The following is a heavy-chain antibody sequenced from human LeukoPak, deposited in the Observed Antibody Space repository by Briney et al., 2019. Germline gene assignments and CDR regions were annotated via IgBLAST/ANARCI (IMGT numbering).Heavy chain of an antibody. D-gene: IGHD5-24*01. CDR2: IYSSVYT. CDR1: GDSFDNSYC. V-gene: IGHV4-39*01. J-gene: IGHJ5*02. CDR3: ARGSDDYKLGNH. Sequence: LSETLSLSCSVSGDSFDNSYCWTWVRQPPGKRPEWIGTIYSSVYTYYNPSLRSRATISGDTSRNLFSLKLISVTAADTAVYYCARGSDDYKLGNHWGHGTLVTVSS.